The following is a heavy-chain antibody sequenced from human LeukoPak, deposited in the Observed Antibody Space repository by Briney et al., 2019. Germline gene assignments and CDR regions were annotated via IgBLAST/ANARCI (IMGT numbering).Heavy chain of an antibody. CDR1: GGSISSSSYY. V-gene: IGHV4-39*01. CDR3: ARRGVGSGAGTFHYYYYMDV. J-gene: IGHJ6*03. Sequence: PSETLSLTCTVSGGSISSSSYYWGWIRQPPGKGLEWIGSIYYSGSTYYNPSLKSRVTISVDTSKNQFSLKLSSVTAADTAVYYCARRGVGSGAGTFHYYYYMDVWGKGTTVTISS. CDR2: IYYSGST. D-gene: IGHD6-19*01.